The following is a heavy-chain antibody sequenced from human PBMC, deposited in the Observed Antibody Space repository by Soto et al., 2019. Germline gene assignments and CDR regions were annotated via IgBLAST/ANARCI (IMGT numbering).Heavy chain of an antibody. CDR1: GFTFSVYA. J-gene: IGHJ6*02. V-gene: IGHV3-23*01. Sequence: GGSLRLSCAATGFTFSVYAMTWVRQAPGEGLEWVSAVTANGGSTYSADSVTGRFSISRDNSKNTLFLQMNRLRSEDTAVYYCASLGVGDWANYYYYGMDVWGQGTTVTVSS. CDR3: ASLGVGDWANYYYYGMDV. D-gene: IGHD2-21*02. CDR2: VTANGGST.